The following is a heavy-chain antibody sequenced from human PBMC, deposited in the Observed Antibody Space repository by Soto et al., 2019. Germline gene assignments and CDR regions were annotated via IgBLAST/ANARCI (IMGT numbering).Heavy chain of an antibody. Sequence: EEHVEESGGGLVQPGGSLRLSCIVSGFRFSSYEMNWVRQTPGKGLEWISYIRESGSTIYYADSVKGRFTISRDNAKNSLDLQMDSLRAADTAVYYCARGPLGHMDVWGQGTAVTVSS. CDR1: GFRFSSYE. V-gene: IGHV3-48*03. J-gene: IGHJ6*02. CDR3: ARGPLGHMDV. CDR2: IRESGSTI. D-gene: IGHD3-3*01.